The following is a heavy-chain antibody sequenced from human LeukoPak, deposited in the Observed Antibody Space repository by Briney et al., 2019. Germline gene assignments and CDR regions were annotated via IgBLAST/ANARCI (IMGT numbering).Heavy chain of an antibody. J-gene: IGHJ4*02. CDR2: INSDGSSR. CDR3: AGLDY. CDR1: GFTFSIYW. V-gene: IGHV3-74*01. Sequence: PGGSLRLSCAASGFTFSIYWVTWVRQAPGKGLVWFSSINSDGSSRSSADSVNGRSTISRDYAKTTLYLPMNIRRAEATAVHYFAGLDYWGQGTRVTVSS.